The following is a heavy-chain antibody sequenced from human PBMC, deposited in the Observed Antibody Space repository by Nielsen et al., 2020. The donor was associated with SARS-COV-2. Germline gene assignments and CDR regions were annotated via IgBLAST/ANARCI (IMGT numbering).Heavy chain of an antibody. CDR1: GYTFTSYG. CDR3: ARVVTCSSTSCYIGYYYYYYMDV. V-gene: IGHV1-18*04. Sequence: ASVKVSCKASGYTFTSYGISWVRQAPGQGLEWMGWINAYNGNTNYAQKLQGRVTMTTDTSTSTAYMELRSLRSDDTAVYYCARVVTCSSTSCYIGYYYYYYMDVWGKGTTVTVSS. CDR2: INAYNGNT. J-gene: IGHJ6*03. D-gene: IGHD2-2*02.